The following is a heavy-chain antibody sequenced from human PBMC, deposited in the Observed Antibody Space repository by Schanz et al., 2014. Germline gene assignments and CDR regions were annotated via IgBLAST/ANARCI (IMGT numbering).Heavy chain of an antibody. V-gene: IGHV3-23*04. CDR3: AKDLLYGAPMPLNHLDY. J-gene: IGHJ4*02. CDR1: GFTFSSYA. CDR2: ISHSGGSK. D-gene: IGHD2-2*01. Sequence: EVQLVESGGGLIQPGGSLRLSCAASGFTFSSYAMSWVRQAPGKGLEWVSSISHSGGSKYYADSVKGRFTISRDNSKNTLYLQMNSLRAEDTAVYYCAKDLLYGAPMPLNHLDYWGQGTLVTVSS.